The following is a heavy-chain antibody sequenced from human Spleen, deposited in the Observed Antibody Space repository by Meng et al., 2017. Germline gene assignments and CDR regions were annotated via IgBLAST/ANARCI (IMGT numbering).Heavy chain of an antibody. Sequence: GESLKISCKGSGYGFTSYTRYWIAWVRQKPGKGLEWMGIIYPVDSDTRYSPSFQGQVTISVDKSIGTAYLQWSSLKASDTAMYYCARRRRIVRAAGGADYFDYWGQGTLVTVSS. J-gene: IGHJ4*02. CDR3: ARRRRIVRAAGGADYFDY. CDR1: GYGFTSYTRYW. CDR2: IYPVDSDT. V-gene: IGHV5-51*01. D-gene: IGHD6-13*01.